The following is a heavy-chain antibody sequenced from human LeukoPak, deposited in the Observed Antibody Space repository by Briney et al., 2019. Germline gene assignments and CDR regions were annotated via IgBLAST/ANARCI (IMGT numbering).Heavy chain of an antibody. CDR3: AKDKKYGGNSAIDY. CDR1: GFTFTSFG. CDR2: ISGSGGTT. J-gene: IGHJ4*02. Sequence: GGSLRLSCAASGFTFTSFGMNWVRQAPGGGLEWVSVISGSGGTTFYADSVRGRFTTSRDHSKNTVYLQMESLRVEDTAIYYCAKDKKYGGNSAIDYWGQGTLVTVSS. V-gene: IGHV3-23*01. D-gene: IGHD4-23*01.